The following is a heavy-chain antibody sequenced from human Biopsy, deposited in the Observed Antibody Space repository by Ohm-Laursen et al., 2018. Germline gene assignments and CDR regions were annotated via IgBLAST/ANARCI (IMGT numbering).Heavy chain of an antibody. CDR2: IYYNGSS. Sequence: TLTLTCPVSGGSVSSGSHYWSWIRQPPGKGLEWIGFIYYNGSSKYNPSLKSRVTISVDTSKNQFSLKLSSATAADTAVFYCARHGSQGYCTGGSCVDYWGQGALVTVSS. V-gene: IGHV4-61*01. D-gene: IGHD2-15*01. J-gene: IGHJ4*02. CDR3: ARHGSQGYCTGGSCVDY. CDR1: GGSVSSGSHY.